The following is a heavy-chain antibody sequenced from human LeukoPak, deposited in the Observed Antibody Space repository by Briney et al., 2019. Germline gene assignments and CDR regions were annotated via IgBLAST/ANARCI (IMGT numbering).Heavy chain of an antibody. CDR1: GGSFSDYY. D-gene: IGHD6-19*01. CDR3: ARRYSSGWYQEYFQH. V-gene: IGHV4-34*01. CDR2: INHSGST. J-gene: IGHJ1*01. Sequence: SETLSLTCAVYGGSFSDYYWSWIRQPPGKGLEWIGEINHSGSTNYNPSLKSRVTISVDTSKNQFSLKLSSVTAADTAVYYCARRYSSGWYQEYFQHWGQGTLVTVSS.